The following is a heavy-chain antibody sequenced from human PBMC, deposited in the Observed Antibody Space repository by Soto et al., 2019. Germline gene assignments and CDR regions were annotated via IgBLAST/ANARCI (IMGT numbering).Heavy chain of an antibody. D-gene: IGHD3-3*01. CDR1: GGSINSGGYY. V-gene: IGHV4-31*03. J-gene: IGHJ4*02. CDR2: IYYSGST. Sequence: TLSLTCTVSGGSINSGGYYWSWIRQHPGKGLEWIGYIYYSGSTYYNPSLKSRVTISIDTSKNQFSLKLSSVTAADTAVYYCARAQTIFGIITVFDYWGQGTLVTVSS. CDR3: ARAQTIFGIITVFDY.